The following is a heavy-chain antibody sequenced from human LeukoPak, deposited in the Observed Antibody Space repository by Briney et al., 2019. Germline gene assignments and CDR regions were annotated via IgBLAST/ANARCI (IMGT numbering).Heavy chain of an antibody. Sequence: ASVKVSCKASGYTFTSYYMHWVRQAPGQGLEWMGIINPSGGSTSYAQKFQGRVTMTRDTSTSTVYMELSSLRSEDTAVYYCARGAAQGYYDSSGYYYFDYWGQGTLVTVSS. CDR3: ARGAAQGYYDSSGYYYFDY. CDR1: GYTFTSYY. V-gene: IGHV1-46*01. D-gene: IGHD3-22*01. J-gene: IGHJ4*02. CDR2: INPSGGST.